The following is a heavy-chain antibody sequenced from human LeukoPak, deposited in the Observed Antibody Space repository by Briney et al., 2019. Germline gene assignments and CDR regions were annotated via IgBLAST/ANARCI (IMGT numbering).Heavy chain of an antibody. CDR3: ARALAGLGYGGYDAPGDY. D-gene: IGHD5-12*01. Sequence: ASVKVSCKASGYTFTGYYMHWVRQAPGQGLEWMGWINPNSGGTNYAQKFQGWVTMTRDTSISTAYMELSRLRSDDTAVYYCARALAGLGYGGYDAPGDYWGQGTLVTVSS. CDR1: GYTFTGYY. V-gene: IGHV1-2*04. CDR2: INPNSGGT. J-gene: IGHJ4*02.